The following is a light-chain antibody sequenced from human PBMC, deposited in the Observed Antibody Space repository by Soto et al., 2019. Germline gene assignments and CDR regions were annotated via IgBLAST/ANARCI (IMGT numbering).Light chain of an antibody. V-gene: IGKV1-5*01. CDR3: QQYDGDFLT. CDR1: QSISNY. Sequence: DIQMTQSPSTLPASVGDRVTITCRASQSISNYLAWYQQKPGKAPQLLIYDASTLESGVPSRFSGSGSGTEFALTIGGLQPDDFATYDCQQYDGDFLTFGQGTKVEIK. J-gene: IGKJ1*01. CDR2: DAS.